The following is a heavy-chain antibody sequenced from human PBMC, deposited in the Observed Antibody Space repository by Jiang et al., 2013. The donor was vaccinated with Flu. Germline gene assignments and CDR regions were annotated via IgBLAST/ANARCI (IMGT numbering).Heavy chain of an antibody. CDR1: GFTFSSYN. CDR2: ISSSSSYI. J-gene: IGHJ4*02. D-gene: IGHD2-15*01. CDR3: ARDRHYCSGGSCYTAFDY. Sequence: VQLVESGGGLVKPGGSLRLSCAASGFTFSSYNMNWVRQAPGKGLEWVSSISSSSSYIYYADSVKGRFTYLQRQRQDSLYLQMNSLRAEDTAVYYCARDRHYCSGGSCYTAFDYVGQGTLVTVSS. V-gene: IGHV3-21*01.